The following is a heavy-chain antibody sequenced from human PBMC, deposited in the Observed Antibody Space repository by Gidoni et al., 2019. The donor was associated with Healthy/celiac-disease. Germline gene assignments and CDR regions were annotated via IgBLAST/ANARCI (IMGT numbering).Heavy chain of an antibody. Sequence: EVQLVESGGGLVQPGRSLRLSCAASGFTFDDYAMHWVRQAPGKGLEWVSGISWNSGSIGYADSVKGRFTISRDNAKNSLYLQMNSLRAEDTALYYCAKDMEGIAVAGPDYWGQGTLVTVSS. CDR1: GFTFDDYA. V-gene: IGHV3-9*01. CDR3: AKDMEGIAVAGPDY. CDR2: ISWNSGSI. D-gene: IGHD6-19*01. J-gene: IGHJ4*02.